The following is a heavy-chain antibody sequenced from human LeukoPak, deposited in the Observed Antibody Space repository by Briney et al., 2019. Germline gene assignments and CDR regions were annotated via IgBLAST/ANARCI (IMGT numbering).Heavy chain of an antibody. CDR3: ARQDVKVGAPPFDF. J-gene: IGHJ4*02. CDR1: GGSISSYY. V-gene: IGHV4-59*08. D-gene: IGHD1-26*01. Sequence: SETLSLTCTVSGGSISSYYWSWIRQPPGKGLEWIGYIYYSGSTSYNPSLKSRVSISIDTSKNQFSLKLSSVTAADTAVYYCARQDVKVGAPPFDFWGQGALVTVSS. CDR2: IYYSGST.